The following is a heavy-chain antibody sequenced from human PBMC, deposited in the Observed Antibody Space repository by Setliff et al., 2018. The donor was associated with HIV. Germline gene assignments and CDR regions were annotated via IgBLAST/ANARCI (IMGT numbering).Heavy chain of an antibody. CDR2: ISGSGGNT. Sequence: PGGSLRLSCAASGFTFRSYAMSWVRQAPGKGLEWVPGISGSGGNTYYADSVKGRFTISRDNSKNTLYLQMNSLRAEDTAVYYCAKEPPSRLQLVPHNWFDPWGQGTLVTVSS. D-gene: IGHD6-6*01. CDR1: GFTFRSYA. V-gene: IGHV3-23*01. J-gene: IGHJ5*02. CDR3: AKEPPSRLQLVPHNWFDP.